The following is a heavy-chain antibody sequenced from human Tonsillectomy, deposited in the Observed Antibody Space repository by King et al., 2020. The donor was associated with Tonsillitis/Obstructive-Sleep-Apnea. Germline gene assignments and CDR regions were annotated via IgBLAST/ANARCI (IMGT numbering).Heavy chain of an antibody. Sequence: QLVQSGGGLVKPGGSLRLSCAASGFTFSNAWMNWVRQAPGKGLEWVGRIKSKTDGGTTDYAAHVKGRFTISRDDSKNTMYLQMNSLKTEDTAVYYCTTDGKIVGAKGFGYWGQGTLVTVSS. V-gene: IGHV3-15*07. CDR3: TTDGKIVGAKGFGY. D-gene: IGHD1-26*01. CDR2: IKSKTDGGTT. J-gene: IGHJ4*02. CDR1: GFTFSNAW.